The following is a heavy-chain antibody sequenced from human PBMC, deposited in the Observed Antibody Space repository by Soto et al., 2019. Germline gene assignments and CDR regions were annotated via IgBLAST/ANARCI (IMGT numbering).Heavy chain of an antibody. CDR2: IIPIFGTP. CDR3: EKTEGRDGYSFDY. D-gene: IGHD5-12*01. Sequence: GASVKVSCKASGVTFSRQDMRWVRQAPGQGLEWMGGIIPIFGTPQYAEKFQDRVTITADESTSTAYMELSSLTSEDTAVYYCEKTEGRDGYSFDYWGQGTLVTVSS. CDR1: GVTFSRQD. V-gene: IGHV1-69*13. J-gene: IGHJ4*02.